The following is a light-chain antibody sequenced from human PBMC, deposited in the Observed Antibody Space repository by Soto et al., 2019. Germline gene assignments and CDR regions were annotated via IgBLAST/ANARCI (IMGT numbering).Light chain of an antibody. CDR2: GAS. Sequence: EIVLTQSPVTLSLSPGERATLSCRASQSVSSSYLAWYQQKPGQAPRLLIYGASSRATGIPDRFSGSGSGTDFTLTISRLEPEDFAVYYCQQYGSSHLTFGQGTRLEIK. J-gene: IGKJ5*01. V-gene: IGKV3-20*01. CDR3: QQYGSSHLT. CDR1: QSVSSSY.